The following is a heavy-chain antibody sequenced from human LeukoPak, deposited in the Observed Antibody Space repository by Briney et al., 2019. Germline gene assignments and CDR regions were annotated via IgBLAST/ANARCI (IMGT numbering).Heavy chain of an antibody. CDR1: GFTFSSYA. CDR2: ISGGGHNT. J-gene: IGHJ4*02. D-gene: IGHD1-26*01. Sequence: GGSLRLSCAASGFTFSSYAMSWVRQAPGKGLEWVSTISGGGHNTYSADSVKGRFTISRDNSKNTLYLQMNSLRAEDTAVYYCAKDRHTGSYHEGEIDHWGQGTLVTVSS. CDR3: AKDRHTGSYHEGEIDH. V-gene: IGHV3-23*01.